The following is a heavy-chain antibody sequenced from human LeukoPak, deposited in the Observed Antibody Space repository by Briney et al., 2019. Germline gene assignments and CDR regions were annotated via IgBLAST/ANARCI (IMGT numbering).Heavy chain of an antibody. CDR2: IYYSGST. V-gene: IGHV4-31*03. CDR1: GGSISSGGYY. CDR3: AVDSSGYLGAFDI. Sequence: PSETLSLTCTASGGSISSGGYYWSWIRQHPGKGLEWIGYIYYSGSTYYYPSLKSRVTISVDTSKNQFSLKLSSVTAADTAVYYCAVDSSGYLGAFDIWGQGTMVTVSS. D-gene: IGHD3-22*01. J-gene: IGHJ3*02.